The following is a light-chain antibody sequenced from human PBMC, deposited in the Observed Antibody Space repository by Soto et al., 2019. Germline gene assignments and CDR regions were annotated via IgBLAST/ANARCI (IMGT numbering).Light chain of an antibody. J-gene: IGLJ1*01. Sequence: QSALTQPRSVSGSPGQSVTISCTGTSSDVGGFNYVSWYQQHPGKAPKLMIYDVSKRPSGVPNRFSGSKSGNTASLTISGLQAEDEADDYCGSFAGSDTYVFGAGTKVTV. V-gene: IGLV2-11*02. CDR3: GSFAGSDTYV. CDR2: DVS. CDR1: SSDVGGFNY.